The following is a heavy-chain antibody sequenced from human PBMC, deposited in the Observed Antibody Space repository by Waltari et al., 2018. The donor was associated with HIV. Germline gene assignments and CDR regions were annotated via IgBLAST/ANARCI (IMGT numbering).Heavy chain of an antibody. Sequence: QVQLQESGPGLVKPSETLSLTCTVSGGSISSYYWSWIRQPPGKGLEWIGYIYYSGSTNYNPALKSRVTISVDTSKNQFSLKLSSVTAADTAVYYCARQAAPTQQLVAYYYYGMDVWGQGTTVTVSS. V-gene: IGHV4-59*08. CDR3: ARQAAPTQQLVAYYYYGMDV. CDR1: GGSISSYY. J-gene: IGHJ6*02. CDR2: IYYSGST. D-gene: IGHD6-13*01.